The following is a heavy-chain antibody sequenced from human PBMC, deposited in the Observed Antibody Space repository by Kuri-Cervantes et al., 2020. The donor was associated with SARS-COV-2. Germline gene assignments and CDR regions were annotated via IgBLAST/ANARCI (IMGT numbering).Heavy chain of an antibody. J-gene: IGHJ4*02. V-gene: IGHV3-7*02. CDR3: ARGGPDGWRSGDDY. CDR2: IKQDGSEK. CDR1: GFTFSSYW. Sequence: GESLKISCAASGFTFSSYWMSWVRQAPGKGLEWVANIKQDGSEKYYVDSVKGRFTISRDNAKNSLYLQMSSLRAEDTAVYYCARGGPDGWRSGDDYWGQGTLVTVSS. D-gene: IGHD5-24*01.